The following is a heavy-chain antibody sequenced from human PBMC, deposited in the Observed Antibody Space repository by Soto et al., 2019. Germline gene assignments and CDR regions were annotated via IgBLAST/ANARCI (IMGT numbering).Heavy chain of an antibody. V-gene: IGHV3-49*03. CDR2: IRSKAYGGTT. Sequence: GSLRLSCTASGFTFGDYAMSWFRQAPGKVLEWVGFIRSKAYGGTTEYAASVKGRFTISRDDSKSIAYLQMNSLKTEDTAVYYCTRLGMYYYDSSGYPPWDYYYYGMDVWGQGXTVTVYS. CDR3: TRLGMYYYDSSGYPPWDYYYYGMDV. CDR1: GFTFGDYA. D-gene: IGHD3-22*01. J-gene: IGHJ6*02.